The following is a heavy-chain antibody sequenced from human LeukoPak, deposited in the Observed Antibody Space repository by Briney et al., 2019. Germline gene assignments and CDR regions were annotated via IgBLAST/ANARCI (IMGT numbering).Heavy chain of an antibody. CDR2: IYYSGST. CDR3: ARHFPRPMADYWYFDL. D-gene: IGHD3-10*01. J-gene: IGHJ2*01. Sequence: PSETLSLTCTFSGGSISSYYWSWIRQPPGKGLEWTGYIYYSGSTNYNPSLRSRVTISVDTSKNQFSLKLSSVTAADTAVYYCARHFPRPMADYWYFDLWGRGTLVTVSS. CDR1: GGSISSYY. V-gene: IGHV4-59*08.